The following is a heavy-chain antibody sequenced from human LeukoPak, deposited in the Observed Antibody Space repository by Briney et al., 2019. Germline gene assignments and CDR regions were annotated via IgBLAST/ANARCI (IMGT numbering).Heavy chain of an antibody. CDR3: VRSLDY. CDR1: GFTYRSHA. Sequence: GGSLRLSCAVSGFTYRSHAMSWVRQAPGKGLEWVSVITGSGGFTQYADSVKGRFTISRDNSKNTVYLQMNSLRVEDTALYYCVRSLDYWGQGTLVTVSS. V-gene: IGHV3-23*01. J-gene: IGHJ4*02. CDR2: ITGSGGFT.